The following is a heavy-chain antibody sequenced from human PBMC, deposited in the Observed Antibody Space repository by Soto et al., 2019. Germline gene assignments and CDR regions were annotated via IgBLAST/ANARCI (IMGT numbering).Heavy chain of an antibody. V-gene: IGHV4-59*01. CDR2: IYYSGST. Sequence: PSETLSLTCPVSGASISSYHWSWIRQPPGKGLEWIGYIYYSGSTNYNPSLKSRVSISVDTSKNQFSLKLSSVTAADTAVYYCARALLRGPREYYFGMDVWGQGATVTVSS. J-gene: IGHJ6*02. D-gene: IGHD3-10*01. CDR3: ARALLRGPREYYFGMDV. CDR1: GASISSYH.